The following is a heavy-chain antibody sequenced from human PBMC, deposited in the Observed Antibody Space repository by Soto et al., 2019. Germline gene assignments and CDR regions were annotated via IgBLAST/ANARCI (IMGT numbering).Heavy chain of an antibody. CDR2: ISWNSGSI. Sequence: EVQLVESGGGLVQPGRSLRLSCAASGFTFDDYAMHWVRQAPGKGLEWVSGISWNSGSIGYADSVKGRFTISRDNAKNALYLQMNSLRAVDTALYYWAKGGQLLTEGGGYWGQGTLVTVSS. CDR1: GFTFDDYA. J-gene: IGHJ4*02. D-gene: IGHD2-2*01. CDR3: AKGGQLLTEGGGY. V-gene: IGHV3-9*01.